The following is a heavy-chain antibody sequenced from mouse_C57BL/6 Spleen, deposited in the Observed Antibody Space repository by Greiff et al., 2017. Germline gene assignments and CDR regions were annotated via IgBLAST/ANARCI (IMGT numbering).Heavy chain of an antibody. CDR1: GYTFTDYN. Sequence: VQLQQSGPELVKPGASVKMSCKASGYTFTDYNMHWVKQSHGKSLEWIGYINPNNGGTSYNQKFKGKATLTVNKSSSTAYMELRSLTSEDSAVYYCARTENWDGGCAYWGQGTLVTVSA. V-gene: IGHV1-22*01. CDR3: ARTENWDGGCAY. J-gene: IGHJ3*01. D-gene: IGHD4-1*01. CDR2: INPNNGGT.